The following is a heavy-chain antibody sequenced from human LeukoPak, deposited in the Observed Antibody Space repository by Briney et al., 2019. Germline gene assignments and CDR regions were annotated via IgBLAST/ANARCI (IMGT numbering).Heavy chain of an antibody. D-gene: IGHD1-26*01. Sequence: SETLSLTCTVSGGSISSYYWSWIRQPPGKGLEWIGYIYYRGSTNYNPSLKSRVNISVDTSKNQFSLKLSSVTAADTAVYYCARSKWELLQWFDPWGQGTLVTVSS. CDR1: GGSISSYY. V-gene: IGHV4-59*01. CDR3: ARSKWELLQWFDP. CDR2: IYYRGST. J-gene: IGHJ5*02.